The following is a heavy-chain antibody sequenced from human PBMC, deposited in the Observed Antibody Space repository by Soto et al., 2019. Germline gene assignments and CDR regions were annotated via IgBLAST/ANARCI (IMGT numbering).Heavy chain of an antibody. V-gene: IGHV5-51*01. CDR1: GYSFTSFW. Sequence: PGASLKISCQGSGYSFTSFWIAWVRQVAGKSLDLMGVIYPGDSDIRYSPSFQGQVTISADKSISTAYLQWSSLKASDTAMYYCARLTAAAGSYYYYYYGMDVWGQGTTVTVSS. CDR3: ARLTAAAGSYYYYYYGMDV. J-gene: IGHJ6*02. CDR2: IYPGDSDI. D-gene: IGHD6-13*01.